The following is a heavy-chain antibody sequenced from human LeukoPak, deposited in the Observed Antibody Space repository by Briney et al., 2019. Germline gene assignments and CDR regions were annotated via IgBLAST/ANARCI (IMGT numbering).Heavy chain of an antibody. CDR1: GFTFSNYG. J-gene: IGHJ6*03. D-gene: IGHD6-19*01. CDR3: AKSSGWNYYYYYMDV. Sequence: PGGSLRLSCAASGFTFSNYGMNWVRQAPGKGLEWDSSISSSSTYIYYADSVKGRFTISRDNAKNSLYLQMNSLRAEDTAVYYCAKSSGWNYYYYYMDVWGKGTTVIASS. V-gene: IGHV3-21*01. CDR2: ISSSSTYI.